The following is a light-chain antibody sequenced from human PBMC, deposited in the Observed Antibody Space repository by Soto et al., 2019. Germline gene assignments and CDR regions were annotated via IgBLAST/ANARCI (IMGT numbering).Light chain of an antibody. J-gene: IGLJ3*02. CDR3: SSYAASNNFYFV. CDR2: EVT. Sequence: QSALTQPPSASGSPGQSGTISCTGTSSDVGGYNYVSWYQQYPGRAPKLMIYEVTKRPSGVPDRLSGSKSGNTASLTVSGLQAEDEADYYCSSYAASNNFYFVFGGGTTLTVL. CDR1: SSDVGGYNY. V-gene: IGLV2-8*01.